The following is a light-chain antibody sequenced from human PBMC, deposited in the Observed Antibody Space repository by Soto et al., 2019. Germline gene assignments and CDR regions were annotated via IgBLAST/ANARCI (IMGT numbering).Light chain of an antibody. Sequence: QSALTQPASVSGSPGQSITISCTGASGDVGGYDHVSWYQQHPDKAPKLLIYEVRNRPSGVSNRFSGSKSGNTASLTISGLQAEDEADYYCTSFTSTSSLVFGGGTKLTVL. CDR1: SGDVGGYDH. CDR2: EVR. V-gene: IGLV2-14*01. J-gene: IGLJ2*01. CDR3: TSFTSTSSLV.